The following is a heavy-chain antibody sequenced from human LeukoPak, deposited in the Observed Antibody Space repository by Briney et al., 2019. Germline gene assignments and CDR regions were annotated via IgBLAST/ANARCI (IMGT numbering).Heavy chain of an antibody. CDR3: ASVPPGLDAFDI. CDR1: GGSISSYY. Sequence: SETLSLTCTVSGGSISSYYWSWIRQPPGKGLEWIGYIYYSGSTNYNPSLKSRATISVDTSKNQFSLKLSSVTAADTAVYYCASVPPGLDAFDIWGQGTMVTVSS. V-gene: IGHV4-59*08. CDR2: IYYSGST. J-gene: IGHJ3*02.